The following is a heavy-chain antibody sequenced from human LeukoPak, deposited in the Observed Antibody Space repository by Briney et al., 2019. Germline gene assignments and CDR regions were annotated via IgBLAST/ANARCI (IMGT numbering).Heavy chain of an antibody. J-gene: IGHJ4*02. D-gene: IGHD2-2*03. CDR2: IYYSGST. Sequence: SETLSLTCTVSGGSISSSSYYWGWIRQPPGKGLEWIGSIYYSGSTYYNPSPKSRVTISVDTSKNQFSLKLSSVTAADTAVYYCARQKLDIVVGPAATFDYWGQGTLGTVSS. CDR3: ARQKLDIVVGPAATFDY. CDR1: GGSISSSSYY. V-gene: IGHV4-39*01.